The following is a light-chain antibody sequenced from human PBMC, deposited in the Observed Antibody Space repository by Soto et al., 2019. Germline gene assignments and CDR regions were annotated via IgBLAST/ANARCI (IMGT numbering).Light chain of an antibody. J-gene: IGKJ5*01. CDR1: QSVYINS. V-gene: IGKV3-20*01. Sequence: EIVLTQSPGTLSLSPGERATLSCRASQSVYINSLAWYQQKPGQPPRLHIYGASTRASAVPDRFNGSGSGADFALTITRLEPEDFAVYYCQLYGNSPPFGQGTRLEIK. CDR2: GAS. CDR3: QLYGNSPP.